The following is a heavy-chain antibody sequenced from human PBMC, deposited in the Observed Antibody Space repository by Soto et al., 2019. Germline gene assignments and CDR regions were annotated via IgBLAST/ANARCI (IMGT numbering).Heavy chain of an antibody. J-gene: IGHJ6*02. D-gene: IGHD2-2*01. CDR1: GFTFSRYA. CDR2: IRGSGDST. V-gene: IGHV3-23*01. CDR3: AKGYCSDTTCSRGYYYGMDV. Sequence: GGSLRLSCAAPGFTFSRYAMTLVRQAPGKGLAWVSTIRGSGDSTYYADSVQGRFTISRDNSKNTLYLQMNSLRAEDTAVYYCAKGYCSDTTCSRGYYYGMDVWGQGTTVTVSS.